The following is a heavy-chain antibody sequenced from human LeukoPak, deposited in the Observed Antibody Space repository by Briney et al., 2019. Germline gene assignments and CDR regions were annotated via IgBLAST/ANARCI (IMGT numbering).Heavy chain of an antibody. CDR1: GFTFSTYG. J-gene: IGHJ4*02. D-gene: IGHD3-16*02. Sequence: GRSLRLSCAASGFTFSTYGMHWVRQAPGKGLEWVALIWNDGSNKYYADSVKGRFTISRDNSKNTLYLQMNSLRAEDTAVYYCARGEYDYVWGSYRPHQYFDYWGQGTLVTVSS. CDR3: ARGEYDYVWGSYRPHQYFDY. V-gene: IGHV3-33*01. CDR2: IWNDGSNK.